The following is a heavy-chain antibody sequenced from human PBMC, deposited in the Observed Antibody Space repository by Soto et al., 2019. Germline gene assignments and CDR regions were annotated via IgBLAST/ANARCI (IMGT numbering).Heavy chain of an antibody. Sequence: EVQLVESGGGLVQPGGSLRVSCAASGFTVSNNYMSWVRQAPGMGLEWVSVIYSGGSTYYADSVKGRFTISRDNSKNTLYLQMNSLRAEDTGVYYCARDLDSTSHYGMDVWGQGTTVTVSS. D-gene: IGHD3-16*01. CDR1: GFTVSNNY. J-gene: IGHJ6*02. CDR2: IYSGGST. CDR3: ARDLDSTSHYGMDV. V-gene: IGHV3-66*01.